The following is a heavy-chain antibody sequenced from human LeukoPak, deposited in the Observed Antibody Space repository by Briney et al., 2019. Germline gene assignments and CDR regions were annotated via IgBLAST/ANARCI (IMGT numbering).Heavy chain of an antibody. CDR2: ISDSGTTI. J-gene: IGHJ4*02. D-gene: IGHD6-13*01. CDR3: AKDHGSSDWYYFDY. V-gene: IGHV3-48*03. CDR1: GFTFSNYE. Sequence: GGSLRLSCAASGFTFSNYEMNWVRQAPGKGLEWVSYISDSGTTIYYGDSVKGRFTISRDNAKKSLYLQMNSLRAEDTAVYYCAKDHGSSDWYYFDYWGQGTLVTVSS.